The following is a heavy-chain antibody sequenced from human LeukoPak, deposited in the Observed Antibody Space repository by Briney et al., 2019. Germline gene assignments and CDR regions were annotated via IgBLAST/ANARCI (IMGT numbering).Heavy chain of an antibody. Sequence: SQTLSLTCSISGDSVSSNNAAWNWIRQSPSRGLEFLGRTYYRSKWYNGYAVSVKSRITIKSDTSKNQFSLQLNSVTPDDTAVYYCASTHGPIDHWGQGTLVTVSS. V-gene: IGHV6-1*01. CDR3: ASTHGPIDH. D-gene: IGHD2-8*01. CDR2: TYYRSKWYN. J-gene: IGHJ5*02. CDR1: GDSVSSNNAA.